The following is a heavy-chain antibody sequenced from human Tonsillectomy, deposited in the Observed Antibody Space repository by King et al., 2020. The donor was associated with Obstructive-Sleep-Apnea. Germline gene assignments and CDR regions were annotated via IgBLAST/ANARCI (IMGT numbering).Heavy chain of an antibody. CDR3: AKDRDAQRWYYYYSLDV. Sequence: VQLVEAGGGVVQPGGSLRLSCEASGFTFSTYGMHCVRQAPGKGLEWVAVISFVGNNQYYTDSVKGRLPISRDNSKNTLYLQMNGLRSEDTAVYYCAKDRDAQRWYYYYSLDVWGQGTTVTVSS. V-gene: IGHV3-30*18. CDR1: GFTFSTYG. J-gene: IGHJ6*02. CDR2: ISFVGNNQ. D-gene: IGHD4-23*01.